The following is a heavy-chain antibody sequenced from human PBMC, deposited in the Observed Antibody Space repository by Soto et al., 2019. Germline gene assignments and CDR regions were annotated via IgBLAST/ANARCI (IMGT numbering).Heavy chain of an antibody. CDR1: GDSISNLDYF. V-gene: IGHV4-30-4*01. CDR2: IYKSATT. Sequence: PSETLSLTCSVSGDSISNLDYFWAWIRQPPGQALEYIGYIYKSATTYYNPSFESRVAIPVDTSKGQSSLNVASVPAADTAVYFRARERYCLTGRCFPNWFDSWGQGALVTVSS. D-gene: IGHD7-27*01. CDR3: ARERYCLTGRCFPNWFDS. J-gene: IGHJ5*01.